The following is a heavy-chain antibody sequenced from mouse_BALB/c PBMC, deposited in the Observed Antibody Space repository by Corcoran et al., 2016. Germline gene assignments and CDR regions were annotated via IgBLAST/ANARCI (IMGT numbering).Heavy chain of an antibody. CDR1: GSNIKDTY. CDR3: ASWDWYFDV. V-gene: IGHV14-3*02. D-gene: IGHD4-1*01. Sequence: ELQLQQAGAELVKAGASVKLCSTAAGSNIKDTYMHWVKQRPEQGLEWGGRIDPANGKTKYDPKSKGKATITADTSSNTAYLQRSSLTSEDTAGYYCASWDWYFDVFGAGTTVTVSP. J-gene: IGHJ1*01. CDR2: IDPANGKT.